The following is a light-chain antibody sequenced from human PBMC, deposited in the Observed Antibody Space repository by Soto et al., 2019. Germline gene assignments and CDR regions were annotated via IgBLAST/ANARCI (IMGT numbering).Light chain of an antibody. J-gene: IGKJ5*01. V-gene: IGKV1-33*01. Sequence: DIQMTQSPSSVSASVGDRVTITCRASQGISSWLAWYQQKPGKAPRLLLYDASSLETGVPSRFSGSGSGTDFTLTITSLQPEDVATYYCQHYDHLPITFGPGTRLEIK. CDR2: DAS. CDR1: QGISSW. CDR3: QHYDHLPIT.